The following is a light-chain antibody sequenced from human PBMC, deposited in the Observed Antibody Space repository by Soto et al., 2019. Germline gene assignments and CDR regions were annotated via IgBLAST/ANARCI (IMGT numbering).Light chain of an antibody. Sequence: QSALTQPPSASGSPGQSVTISCTGTSSDVGGYNFVSWYQHHPGKAPKLMLYEVSKRPSGVPDRFSASKSGNTASLTISGLQAEDEADYYCGSYTTSSNYVYGSGTKVTVL. CDR2: EVS. CDR1: SSDVGGYNF. J-gene: IGLJ1*01. V-gene: IGLV2-8*01. CDR3: GSYTTSSNYV.